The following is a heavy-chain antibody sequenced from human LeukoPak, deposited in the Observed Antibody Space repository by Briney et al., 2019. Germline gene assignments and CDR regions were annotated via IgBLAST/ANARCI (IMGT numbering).Heavy chain of an antibody. CDR2: IYHSGST. Sequence: SETLSLTCTVSGGSISSGGYYWSWIRQPPGKGLEWIGYIYHSGSTYYNPSLKSRVTISVDRSKNQFSLKLSSVTAADTAVYYCARVGAAAADPDYWGQGTLVTVSS. D-gene: IGHD6-13*01. J-gene: IGHJ4*02. CDR3: ARVGAAAADPDY. CDR1: GGSISSGGYY. V-gene: IGHV4-30-2*01.